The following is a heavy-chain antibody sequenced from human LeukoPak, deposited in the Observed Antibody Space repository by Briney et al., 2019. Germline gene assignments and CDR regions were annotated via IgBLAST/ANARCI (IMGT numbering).Heavy chain of an antibody. CDR1: GGTFSSYT. CDR2: IIPILGIA. Sequence: SVKVSCKASGGTFSSYTISWVRQAPGQGLEWMGRIIPILGIANYAQNFQGRVTITADKSTSTAYMELSSLRSEDTAVYYCARDAPLYCSSTSCYTFDYWGQGTLVTVSS. D-gene: IGHD2-2*02. J-gene: IGHJ4*02. CDR3: ARDAPLYCSSTSCYTFDY. V-gene: IGHV1-69*04.